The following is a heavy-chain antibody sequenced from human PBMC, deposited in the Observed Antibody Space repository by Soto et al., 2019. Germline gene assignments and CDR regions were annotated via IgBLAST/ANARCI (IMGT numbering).Heavy chain of an antibody. J-gene: IGHJ4*02. V-gene: IGHV3-64D*06. CDR2: ISSNGGST. CDR3: GNATFYYDNGAYYFPQPDY. Sequence: GGSLRLSCSASGFTFSSYAMHWVRQAPGKGLEYVSAISSNGGSTYYADSVKGRFTISRDNSKNTLYLQMSSLRAEDTAVYYCGNATFYYDNGAYYFPQPDYWAQGPGVTVS. CDR1: GFTFSSYA. D-gene: IGHD3-22*01.